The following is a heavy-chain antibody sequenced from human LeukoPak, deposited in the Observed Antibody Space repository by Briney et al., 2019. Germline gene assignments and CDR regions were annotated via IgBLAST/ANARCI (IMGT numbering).Heavy chain of an antibody. CDR1: GFTFSSYS. CDR2: ISSSSSTI. V-gene: IGHV3-48*01. D-gene: IGHD3-10*01. CDR3: ARAGFTFSDYFGSFFDY. Sequence: GGSLRLSCAASGFTFSSYSMNWFRQAPGKGLEWVSYISSSSSTIYYADSVKGRVTISRDNAKHSLYLQMNSLRAEDTAVYYCARAGFTFSDYFGSFFDYWGQGTLVTVSS. J-gene: IGHJ4*02.